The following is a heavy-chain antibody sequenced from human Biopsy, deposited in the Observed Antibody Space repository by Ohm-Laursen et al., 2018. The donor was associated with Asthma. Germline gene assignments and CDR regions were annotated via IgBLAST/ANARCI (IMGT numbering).Heavy chain of an antibody. CDR2: IDPNSGGT. CDR3: ARIKIRIGAGTDRYFDL. CDR1: GYPFTDYY. V-gene: IGHV1-2*06. J-gene: IGHJ2*01. D-gene: IGHD3-16*01. Sequence: GSSVKVSCKASGYPFTDYYVRWVRQAPGQGLEWMGRIDPNSGGTNYAQKFLGRVTMTRDTSVNTAFMVLSRLRSDDTAVYYCARIKIRIGAGTDRYFDLWGRGTLVTVSS.